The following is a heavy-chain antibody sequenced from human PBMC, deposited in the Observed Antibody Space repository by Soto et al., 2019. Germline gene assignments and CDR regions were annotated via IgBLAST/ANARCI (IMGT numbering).Heavy chain of an antibody. J-gene: IGHJ4*02. V-gene: IGHV3-23*01. CDR3: AKKMPVSAFDY. Sequence: GGSRRLSCAAPGLTLRSNGMTWVRQAPGKGLEGVSAIIGSGGKTYYADSVKGRFTISRDNSKNTLYLQMNILRAEDPAVYYCAKKMPVSAFDYWGQGTMVTVSS. CDR1: GLTLRSNG. CDR2: IIGSGGKT. D-gene: IGHD2-2*01.